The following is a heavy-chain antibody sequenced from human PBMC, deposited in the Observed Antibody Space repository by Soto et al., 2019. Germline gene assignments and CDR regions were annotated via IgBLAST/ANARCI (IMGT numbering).Heavy chain of an antibody. CDR2: ISYDGSNK. J-gene: IGHJ4*02. CDR3: AKDFDRYAKTDY. D-gene: IGHD1-1*01. Sequence: GGSLRLSCAASGFTFSSYGMHWVRQAPGKGLEWVAVISYDGSNKYYADSVKGRFTISRDNSKNTLYLQMNSLRAEDTAVYYCAKDFDRYAKTDYWGQGTLVTVSS. V-gene: IGHV3-30*18. CDR1: GFTFSSYG.